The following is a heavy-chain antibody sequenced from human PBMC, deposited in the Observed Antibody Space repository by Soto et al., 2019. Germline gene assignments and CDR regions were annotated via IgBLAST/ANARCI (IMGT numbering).Heavy chain of an antibody. V-gene: IGHV1-69*02. J-gene: IGHJ5*02. CDR3: ASEGGGFHYDILTGYYPNWFDP. D-gene: IGHD3-9*01. CDR1: GGTFSSYT. Sequence: GASVKVSCKASGGTFSSYTISWVRQAPGQGLEWMGRIIPILGIANYAQKFQGRVTITADKSTSTAYMELSSLRSEDTAVYYCASEGGGFHYDILTGYYPNWFDPWGQGTLVTVSS. CDR2: IIPILGIA.